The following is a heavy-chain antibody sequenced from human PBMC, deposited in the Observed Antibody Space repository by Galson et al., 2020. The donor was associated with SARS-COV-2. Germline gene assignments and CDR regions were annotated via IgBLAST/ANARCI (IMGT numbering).Heavy chain of an antibody. Sequence: GESLKISCAASGFTFSGSAIHWVRQASGKGLEWVGRIRITANNYATEYAASVKGRFTISRDDSKNTAYLQMTSLKTEDTALYYCTRHFWGGGYDSELEYWGQGTLVTVSS. D-gene: IGHD5-12*01. CDR1: GFTFSGSA. CDR3: TRHFWGGGYDSELEY. J-gene: IGHJ4*02. CDR2: IRITANNYAT. V-gene: IGHV3-73*01.